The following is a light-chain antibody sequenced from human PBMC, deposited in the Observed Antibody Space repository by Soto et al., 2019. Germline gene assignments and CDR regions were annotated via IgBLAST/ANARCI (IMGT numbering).Light chain of an antibody. V-gene: IGKV3-15*01. CDR3: QQYHNWPPWT. Sequence: EIVMTQSLATLSVSPGERATLSCRASQSVSSNLAWYQQKPGQAPRLLIYGASTRATGIPARFSGSGSGTEFTLTISSLQSEDFAVYYCQQYHNWPPWTFGQGTKVEIK. J-gene: IGKJ1*01. CDR1: QSVSSN. CDR2: GAS.